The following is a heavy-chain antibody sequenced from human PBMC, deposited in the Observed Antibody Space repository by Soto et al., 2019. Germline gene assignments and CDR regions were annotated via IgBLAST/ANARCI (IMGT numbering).Heavy chain of an antibody. CDR1: GGSFSGYY. Sequence: SETLSLTCAVYGGSFSGYYWSWIRQPPGKGLEWIGYIYYSGSTNYNPSLKSRVTISVDTSKNQFSLKLSSVTAADTAVYYCARVEGHGSGLFFDYWGQGTLVTVS. J-gene: IGHJ4*02. CDR3: ARVEGHGSGLFFDY. CDR2: IYYSGST. D-gene: IGHD3-10*01. V-gene: IGHV4-59*01.